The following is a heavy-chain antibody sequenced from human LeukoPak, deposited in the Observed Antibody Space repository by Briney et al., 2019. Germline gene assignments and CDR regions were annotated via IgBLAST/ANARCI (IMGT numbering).Heavy chain of an antibody. CDR3: ASGYDWFDP. J-gene: IGHJ5*02. CDR1: GFTFNSYS. D-gene: IGHD6-13*01. Sequence: GGSLRLSCAASGFTFNSYSMHWVRQAPGKGLDWVAVISYDGSDKYYTDSVKGRFTITRDNSKNTLYLQMNGLRAEDTAVYYCASGYDWFDPWGQGTLVTVSS. CDR2: ISYDGSDK. V-gene: IGHV3-30-3*01.